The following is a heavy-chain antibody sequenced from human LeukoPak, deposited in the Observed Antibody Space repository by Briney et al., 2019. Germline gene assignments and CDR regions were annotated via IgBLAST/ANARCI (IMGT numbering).Heavy chain of an antibody. CDR2: IYYSGST. Sequence: SETLSLTCTVSGGSISSSSVYWGWIRQPPGKGLEWIGSIYYSGSTYYNPSLKSRVIISVDTSKNQFSLKLSSVTAADTAVYYCARDVATASDYWGQGTLVTVSS. J-gene: IGHJ4*02. V-gene: IGHV4-39*07. D-gene: IGHD5-12*01. CDR3: ARDVATASDY. CDR1: GGSISSSSVY.